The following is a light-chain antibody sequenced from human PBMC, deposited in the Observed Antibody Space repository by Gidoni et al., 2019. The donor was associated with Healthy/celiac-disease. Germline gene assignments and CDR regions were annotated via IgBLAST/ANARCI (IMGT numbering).Light chain of an antibody. CDR3: CSYAGSSTYV. V-gene: IGLV2-23*01. Sequence: QSALTQPASVSGSPGPSITISCTGTSSDVGSYTLLSWYQKHPGKAPKLMIYEGSKRPSGVSNRFSGSKSGNTASLTISGRQAEDDADYYCCSYAGSSTYVFGTGTKVTVL. J-gene: IGLJ1*01. CDR2: EGS. CDR1: SSDVGSYTL.